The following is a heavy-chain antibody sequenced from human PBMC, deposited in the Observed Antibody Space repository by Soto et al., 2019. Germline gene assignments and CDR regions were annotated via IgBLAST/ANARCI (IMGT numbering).Heavy chain of an antibody. Sequence: QVQLVQSGAEVKKPGASVKVSCKASGDTFTSSDINWVRQATGQGLEWMGWMNPKSGNTGYAQKILGRVTMTRNTSISTAYMELSSLRPEDTAVYYCTRLPDRKYSASFNWGQGTLVIVSS. V-gene: IGHV1-8*01. CDR2: MNPKSGNT. D-gene: IGHD6-6*01. J-gene: IGHJ4*02. CDR1: GDTFTSSD. CDR3: TRLPDRKYSASFN.